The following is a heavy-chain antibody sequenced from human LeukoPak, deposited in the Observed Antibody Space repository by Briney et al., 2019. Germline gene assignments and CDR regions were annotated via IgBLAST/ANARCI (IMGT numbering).Heavy chain of an antibody. Sequence: ASVKVSCKASGYTFTRYAMHWVRQAPGQRPEWMGWINAGNGNTKYSQKFQGRVTMTTDTSTSTAYMELRSLTSDDTAVYYCARDKAVTTELTQYFQHWGQGTLVTVSS. CDR1: GYTFTRYA. V-gene: IGHV1-3*01. D-gene: IGHD4-11*01. CDR2: INAGNGNT. J-gene: IGHJ1*01. CDR3: ARDKAVTTELTQYFQH.